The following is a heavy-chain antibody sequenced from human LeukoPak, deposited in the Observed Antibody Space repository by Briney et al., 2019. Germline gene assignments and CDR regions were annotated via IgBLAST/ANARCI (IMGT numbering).Heavy chain of an antibody. J-gene: IGHJ6*03. CDR2: ISSSGDST. CDR1: GFTFSNYG. V-gene: IGHV3-23*01. D-gene: IGHD2-15*01. Sequence: GGSLRLSCAASGFTFSNYGLSWVRQAPGKGLEWVSHISSSGDSTYYADSVKGRFTISRDNSKSTLYLQMNSLRAEDTAVYYCAKIPRGGYMDVWDKGTTVTVSS. CDR3: AKIPRGGYMDV.